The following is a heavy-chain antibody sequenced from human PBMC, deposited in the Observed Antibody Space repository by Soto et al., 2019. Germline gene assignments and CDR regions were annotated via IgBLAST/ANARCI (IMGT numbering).Heavy chain of an antibody. CDR3: ASGLVTTLHY. CDR1: GGSISSYY. D-gene: IGHD4-17*01. J-gene: IGHJ4*02. CDR2: IYYSGST. V-gene: IGHV4-59*12. Sequence: TSETLSLTCTVSGGSISSYYWGWIRQPPGKGLEWIGYIYYSGSTYYNPSLKSRVTISVDRSKNQFSLKLSSVTAADTAVYYCASGLVTTLHYWGQGTLVTVSS.